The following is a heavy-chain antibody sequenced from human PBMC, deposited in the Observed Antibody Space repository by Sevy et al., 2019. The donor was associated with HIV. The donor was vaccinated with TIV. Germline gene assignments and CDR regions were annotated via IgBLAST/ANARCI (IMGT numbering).Heavy chain of an antibody. CDR3: VRDGWNY. J-gene: IGHJ4*02. V-gene: IGHV3-21*01. Sequence: LGGSLRLSCAASGFTFSTSTMNWVRQAPGKGLEWVSLMTSSGSYILYADSVKGRFTISRDNAKNSVFLQMNSLRVEDMAVYYCVRDGWNYWGQGTLVTVSS. D-gene: IGHD2-15*01. CDR2: MTSSGSYI. CDR1: GFTFSTST.